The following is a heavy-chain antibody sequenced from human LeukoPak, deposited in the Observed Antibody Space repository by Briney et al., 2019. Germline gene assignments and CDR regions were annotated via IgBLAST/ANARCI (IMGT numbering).Heavy chain of an antibody. D-gene: IGHD3-10*01. CDR3: TNGAHYYYMDV. CDR1: GFTLRSYG. V-gene: IGHV3-23*01. CDR2: ISGSGGST. Sequence: GGSLRLSCAASGFTLRSYGMSWVRQAPGKGLEWVSGISGSGGSTHYADSVKGRFTISRDNSKNTLYLQMNSLRAEDTAVYYCTNGAHYYYMDVWGKGTTVTVSS. J-gene: IGHJ6*03.